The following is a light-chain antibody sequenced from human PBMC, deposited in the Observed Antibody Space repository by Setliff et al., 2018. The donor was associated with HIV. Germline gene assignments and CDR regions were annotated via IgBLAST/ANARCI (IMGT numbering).Light chain of an antibody. V-gene: IGLV2-23*02. CDR1: PSDVGGFTL. J-gene: IGLJ3*02. Sequence: QSALSQPASVSGSPGQSITISCTGTPSDVGGFTLVSWYQKYPDRVPKLIIYDVSKRPSRVSDRFSGSKSANTASLTISGLQAEDEADYYCSSYVQGDTWVFGGGTKVTVL. CDR3: SSYVQGDTWV. CDR2: DVS.